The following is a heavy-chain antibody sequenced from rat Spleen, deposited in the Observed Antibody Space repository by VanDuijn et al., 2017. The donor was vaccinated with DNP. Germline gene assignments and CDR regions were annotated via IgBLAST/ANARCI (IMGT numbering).Heavy chain of an antibody. D-gene: IGHD1-12*01. CDR3: TTLNFYASLSEYFNY. CDR1: GFTFNKYW. J-gene: IGHJ2*01. Sequence: EVQLVESGGGLVQPGRSLKLSCGASGFTFNKYWMTWIRQVPGKGLEWVASITSSGGDSYYPDSVKGRFTISRDNAENTQYLQMDSLRSEDTATYYCTTLNFYASLSEYFNYWGQGVMVTVSS. V-gene: IGHV5-31*01. CDR2: ITSSGGDS.